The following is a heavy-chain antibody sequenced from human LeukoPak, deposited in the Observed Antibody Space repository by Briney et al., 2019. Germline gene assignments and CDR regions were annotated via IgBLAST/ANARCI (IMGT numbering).Heavy chain of an antibody. CDR1: GFTFSSYS. V-gene: IGHV3-21*01. D-gene: IGHD3-22*01. Sequence: GGSLRLSCAASGFTFSSYSMNWVRQAPGKGLEWVSSISSSSSYIYYADSVKGRFTISRDNAKNSLYLQVNSLRAEDTTVYYCARDSFDYYDSSGYPESWFDPWGQGTLVTVSS. CDR2: ISSSSSYI. J-gene: IGHJ5*02. CDR3: ARDSFDYYDSSGYPESWFDP.